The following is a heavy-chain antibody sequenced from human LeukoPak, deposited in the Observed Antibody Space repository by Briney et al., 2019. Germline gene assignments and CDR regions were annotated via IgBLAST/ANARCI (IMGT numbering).Heavy chain of an antibody. CDR1: GGSISIHY. CDR3: ARDRSIAAAGTGTDAFDI. J-gene: IGHJ3*02. V-gene: IGHV4-59*11. CDR2: IYYSGST. D-gene: IGHD6-13*01. Sequence: PSETLSLTCTVSGGSISIHYWSWIRQPPGKGMEWIGYIYYSGSTNYNPSLKSRVTISVDTSKNQFSLKLSSVTAADTAVYYCARDRSIAAAGTGTDAFDIWGQGTMVTVSS.